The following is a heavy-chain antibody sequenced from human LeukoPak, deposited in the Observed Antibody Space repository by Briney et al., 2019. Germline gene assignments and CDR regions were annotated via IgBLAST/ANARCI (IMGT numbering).Heavy chain of an antibody. CDR3: ARHIVVVSAAMRNPFDY. V-gene: IGHV4-39*01. CDR1: GGSISSSSYY. CDR2: IYYSGST. J-gene: IGHJ4*02. Sequence: ASETLSLTCTVSGGSISSSSYYWGWIRQPPGKGLEWIGSIYYSGSTYYNPSLKSRVTISVDTSKNQFSLKLSSVTAADTAVYYCARHIVVVSAAMRNPFDYWGQGTLVTVSS. D-gene: IGHD2-2*01.